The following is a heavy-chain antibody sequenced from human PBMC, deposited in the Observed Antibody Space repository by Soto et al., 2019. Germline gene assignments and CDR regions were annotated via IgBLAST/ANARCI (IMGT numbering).Heavy chain of an antibody. V-gene: IGHV4-31*11. CDR1: GGAFSGYY. D-gene: IGHD3-3*01. J-gene: IGHJ5*02. CDR2: IYYSGST. Sequence: TLSLTCAVYGGAFSGYYWSWIRQHPGKGLEWIGYIYYSGSTYYNPSLKSRVTISVDTSKNQFSLKLSSVTAADTAVYYCARDRSTIFGVVLGWFDPWGQGTLVTVSS. CDR3: ARDRSTIFGVVLGWFDP.